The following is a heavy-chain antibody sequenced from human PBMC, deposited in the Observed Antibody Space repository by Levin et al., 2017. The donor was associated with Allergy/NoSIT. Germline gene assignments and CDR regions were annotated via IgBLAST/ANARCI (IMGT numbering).Heavy chain of an antibody. V-gene: IGHV3-33*01. CDR3: ARGNFEPRIAASPLGAVIDY. Sequence: GGSLRLSCAASGFTFSSYGMHWVRQAPGKGLEWVAVIWYDGSNKYYADSVKGRFTISRDNSKNTLYLQMNSLRAEDTAVYYCARGNFEPRIAASPLGAVIDYWGQGTLVTVSS. J-gene: IGHJ4*02. CDR1: GFTFSSYG. D-gene: IGHD6-13*01. CDR2: IWYDGSNK.